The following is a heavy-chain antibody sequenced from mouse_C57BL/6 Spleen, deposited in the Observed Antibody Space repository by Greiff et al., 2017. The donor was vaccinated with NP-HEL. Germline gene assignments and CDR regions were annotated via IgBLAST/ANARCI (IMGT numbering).Heavy chain of an antibody. CDR1: GFTFSSYA. CDR2: ISDGGSYT. CDR3: ARDYYGSSGYFDV. Sequence: EVHLVESGGGLVKPGGSLKLSCAASGFTFSSYAMSWVRQTPEKRLEWVATISDGGSYTYYPDNVKGRFTISRDNAKNNLYLQMSHLKSEDTAMYYCARDYYGSSGYFDVWGTGTTVTVSS. J-gene: IGHJ1*03. D-gene: IGHD1-1*01. V-gene: IGHV5-4*01.